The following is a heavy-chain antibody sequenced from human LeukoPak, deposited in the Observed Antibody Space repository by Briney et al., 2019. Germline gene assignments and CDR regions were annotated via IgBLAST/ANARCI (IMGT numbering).Heavy chain of an antibody. Sequence: SGPALVKPTQTLTLTCTFSGFSLSTSGMCVNWIRQPPGKALEWLARIDWDDDKYYSTSLKTRLTISKDTSKNQVVLTMTNMDPVDTATYYCARDVLTGYSFDYWGQGTLVTVSS. D-gene: IGHD3-9*01. V-gene: IGHV2-70*11. CDR1: GFSLSTSGMC. CDR2: IDWDDDK. CDR3: ARDVLTGYSFDY. J-gene: IGHJ4*02.